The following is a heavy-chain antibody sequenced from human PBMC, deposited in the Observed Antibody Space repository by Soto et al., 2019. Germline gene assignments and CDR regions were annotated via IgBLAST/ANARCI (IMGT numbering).Heavy chain of an antibody. Sequence: TLSLTCRVSGGALNSGNYYWSWIREVPGKGLEWIGHIYVTGAVDYNPSLRDRITISQDTSERQFSLNLRLVTAADTAVYYCARPRIATNNYKWFDPWGQGTMVTVSS. CDR1: GGALNSGNYY. CDR2: IYVTGAV. D-gene: IGHD2-21*01. J-gene: IGHJ5*02. V-gene: IGHV4-31*03. CDR3: ARPRIATNNYKWFDP.